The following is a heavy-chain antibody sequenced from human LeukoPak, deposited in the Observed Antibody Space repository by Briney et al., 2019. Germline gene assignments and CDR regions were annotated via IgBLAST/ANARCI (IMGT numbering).Heavy chain of an antibody. CDR2: FDHEDGET. D-gene: IGHD3-22*01. V-gene: IGHV1-24*01. Sequence: ASVKVSCKVSGYTLTELSMHWVRQAPGKGVEWMGGFDHEDGETIYAQEFQGRVTMTEDTSTDTAYMELSSLRSEDTAVYYCATAGSDYYDSSGYPFDYWGQGTLVTVSS. CDR1: GYTLTELS. J-gene: IGHJ4*02. CDR3: ATAGSDYYDSSGYPFDY.